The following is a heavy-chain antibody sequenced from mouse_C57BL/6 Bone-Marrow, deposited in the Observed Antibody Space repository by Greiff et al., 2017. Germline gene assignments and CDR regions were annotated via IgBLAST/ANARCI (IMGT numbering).Heavy chain of an antibody. D-gene: IGHD1-1*01. CDR1: GFTFSDYY. CDR2: INYDGSST. J-gene: IGHJ1*03. Sequence: EVMWVESEGGLVQPGSSMKLSCTASGFTFSDYYMAWVRQVPEKGLEWVANINYDGSSTYYLDSLKSRFIISRDNAKNILYLQMSSLKSEDTATYYCARSDYYGSSYDWYFDVWGTGTTVTVSS. CDR3: ARSDYYGSSYDWYFDV. V-gene: IGHV5-16*01.